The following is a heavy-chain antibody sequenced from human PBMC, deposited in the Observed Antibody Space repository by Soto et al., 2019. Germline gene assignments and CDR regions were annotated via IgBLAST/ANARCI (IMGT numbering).Heavy chain of an antibody. J-gene: IGHJ4*02. CDR1: GFTFSGFS. CDR3: ARAYDFWSGYYTGICDY. Sequence: EVQLVESGGGLVQPGESLRLSCAASGFTFSGFSMNWVRQAPGKGLEWVSYIGTSGSTIYYADSVKGRFTISRDNAKTSLYLQMNSLRDEDTAVYDCARAYDFWSGYYTGICDYWGQGTLVTVSS. D-gene: IGHD3-3*01. V-gene: IGHV3-48*02. CDR2: IGTSGSTI.